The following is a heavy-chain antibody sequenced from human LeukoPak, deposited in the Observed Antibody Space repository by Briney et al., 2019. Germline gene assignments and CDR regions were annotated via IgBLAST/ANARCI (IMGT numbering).Heavy chain of an antibody. V-gene: IGHV4-39*07. D-gene: IGHD3-22*01. CDR3: ARDTSVSSGYSDY. J-gene: IGHJ4*02. Sequence: PSETLSLTCTVSGGSISSSSYYWGWIRQPPGKGLEWIGSIDYRGSTYYSPSLKSRVSISVDRSKNQFSLKLTSVTAADTAVYYCARDTSVSSGYSDYWGQGTLVTVSS. CDR2: IDYRGST. CDR1: GGSISSSSYY.